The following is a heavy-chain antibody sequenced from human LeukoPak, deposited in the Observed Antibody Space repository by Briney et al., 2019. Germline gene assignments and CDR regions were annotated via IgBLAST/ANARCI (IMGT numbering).Heavy chain of an antibody. CDR3: VGSGNSAH. V-gene: IGHV3-23*01. J-gene: IGHJ4*02. CDR2: ISASGDVI. Sequence: GGSLRLSCAASGFPFSSYGMSWLRQGPVKGLEWVSSISASGDVIFLVDSVKGRFIVSRDNSQNTLSLQMNSLRVEDTAIYYCVGSGNSAHWGQGTLVTVSS. CDR1: GFPFSSYG. D-gene: IGHD1-7*01.